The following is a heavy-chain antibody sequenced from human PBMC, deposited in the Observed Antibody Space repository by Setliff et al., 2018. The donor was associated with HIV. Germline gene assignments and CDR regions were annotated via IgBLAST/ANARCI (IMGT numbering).Heavy chain of an antibody. V-gene: IGHV3-7*01. J-gene: IGHJ6*02. CDR1: RFDFNSYW. CDR3: ARKLRPGHGVDV. CDR2: IDQDGSEK. Sequence: GSLRLSCAASRFDFNSYWMCWVRQAPGKGLEWVANIDQDGSEKNYVDSVKGRFTVSRDNAKNSMDLQMNSLRADDTAIYYCARKLRPGHGVDVWGQGTTVTVS. D-gene: IGHD3-10*01.